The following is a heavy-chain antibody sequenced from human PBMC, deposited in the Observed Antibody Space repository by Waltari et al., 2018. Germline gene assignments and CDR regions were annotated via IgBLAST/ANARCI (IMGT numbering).Heavy chain of an antibody. J-gene: IGHJ6*02. CDR3: ARITVTTWGYYYYYGMDV. V-gene: IGHV2-26*01. Sequence: QVTLKESGPVLVKPTETLTLTCTVSGFSLSNARMGVSWIRQPPGKALEWLAHIFSNDEKSYSTTLKSRLTISKDTSKSQVFLTMTNMDPVDTATYYCARITVTTWGYYYYYGMDVWGQGTTVTVSS. CDR1: GFSLSNARMG. D-gene: IGHD4-17*01. CDR2: IFSNDEK.